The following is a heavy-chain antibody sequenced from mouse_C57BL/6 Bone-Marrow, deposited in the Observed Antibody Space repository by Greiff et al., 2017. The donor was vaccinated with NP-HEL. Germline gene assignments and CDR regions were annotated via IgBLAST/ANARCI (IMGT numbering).Heavy chain of an antibody. CDR1: GFTFSSYG. CDR2: ISSGGSYT. D-gene: IGHD3-2*01. CDR3: AIRQLHYYAMDY. Sequence: EVKLVESGGDLVKPGGSLKLSCAASGFTFSSYGMSWVRQTPDKRLEWVATISSGGSYTYYPDSVKGRFTISRDNAKNTLYLQMSSLKSEDTAMYYCAIRQLHYYAMDYWGQGTSVTVSS. J-gene: IGHJ4*01. V-gene: IGHV5-6*01.